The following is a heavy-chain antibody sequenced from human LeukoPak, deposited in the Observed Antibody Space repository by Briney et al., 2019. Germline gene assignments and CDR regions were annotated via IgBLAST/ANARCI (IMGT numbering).Heavy chain of an antibody. V-gene: IGHV3-30*18. CDR2: ISYDGSSK. J-gene: IGHJ4*02. D-gene: IGHD6-13*01. Sequence: GGSLRLSCAASGFTFSDYYMSWIRQAPGKGLEWVAVISYDGSSKYYADFVKGRFTISRDNSKNTLYLQMNSLRAEDTAVYYCAKSKRIAAAGTLVDYWGQGTLVTVSS. CDR1: GFTFSDYY. CDR3: AKSKRIAAAGTLVDY.